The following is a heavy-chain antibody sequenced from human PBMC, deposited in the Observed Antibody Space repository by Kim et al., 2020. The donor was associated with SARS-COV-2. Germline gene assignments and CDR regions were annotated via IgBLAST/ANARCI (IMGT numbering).Heavy chain of an antibody. Sequence: TKYGQKDQGRVIMTTDTSTNTADMELWSLRSDDTAMYYCARGAYGDVSFDYWGQGTLVTVSS. J-gene: IGHJ4*02. CDR2: T. D-gene: IGHD4-17*01. V-gene: IGHV1-18*01. CDR3: ARGAYGDVSFDY.